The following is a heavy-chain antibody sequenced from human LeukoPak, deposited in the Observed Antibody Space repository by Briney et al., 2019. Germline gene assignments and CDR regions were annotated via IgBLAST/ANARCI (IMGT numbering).Heavy chain of an antibody. CDR2: ISWDGGST. CDR1: GFTFDDYA. J-gene: IGHJ6*03. Sequence: GGSLRLSCAASGFTFDDYAMHWVRQAPGKGLEWVSLISWDGGSTYYADSVKGRFTISRDNSKNSLYLQMNSLRAEDTALYYCAKGNLESYYYYYMGVWGKGTTVTVSS. CDR3: AKGNLESYYYYYMGV. D-gene: IGHD3-3*01. V-gene: IGHV3-43D*04.